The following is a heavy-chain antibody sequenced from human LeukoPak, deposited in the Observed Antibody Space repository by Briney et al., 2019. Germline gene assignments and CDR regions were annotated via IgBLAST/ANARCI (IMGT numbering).Heavy chain of an antibody. CDR1: GGSISSYY. CDR3: ARGGGYYGSGSYVPVYYYMDV. V-gene: IGHV4-59*01. J-gene: IGHJ6*03. CDR2: IYYSGST. D-gene: IGHD3-10*01. Sequence: SETLSLTCTVSGGSISSYYWSWIRPPPGKGLEWIGYIYYSGSTNYNPSLKSRVTISVDTSKNQFSLKLSSVTAADTAVYYCARGGGYYGSGSYVPVYYYMDVWGKGTTVTISS.